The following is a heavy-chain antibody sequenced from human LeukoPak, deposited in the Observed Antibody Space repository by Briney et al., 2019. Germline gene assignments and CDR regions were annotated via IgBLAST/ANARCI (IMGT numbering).Heavy chain of an antibody. Sequence: SETLSLTCAVYGGSFSGYYWSWIRQPPGKGLEWIGEINHSGSTNYNPSLKSRVTISVDTSKNQFSLKLSSVTAADTAVYYCARRETYYYDSSGHMVFDYWGQGTLVTVSS. D-gene: IGHD3-22*01. CDR3: ARRETYYYDSSGHMVFDY. V-gene: IGHV4-34*01. CDR2: INHSGST. CDR1: GGSFSGYY. J-gene: IGHJ4*02.